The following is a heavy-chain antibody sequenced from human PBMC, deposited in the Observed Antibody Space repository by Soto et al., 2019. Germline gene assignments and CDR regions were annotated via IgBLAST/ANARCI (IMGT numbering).Heavy chain of an antibody. CDR2: IRNSGDST. CDR1: GFAFSTYG. D-gene: IGHD2-2*01. Sequence: GGSLRLSCAASGFAFSTYGMSWVSQAPGKGPDWVATIRNSGDSTIYADSVKGRFTISRDNSKNAVYLQMNSLRAEDTAIYYCALPSGGCRSDICFAVVFDYWGQGTLVTVSS. CDR3: ALPSGGCRSDICFAVVFDY. J-gene: IGHJ4*02. V-gene: IGHV3-23*01.